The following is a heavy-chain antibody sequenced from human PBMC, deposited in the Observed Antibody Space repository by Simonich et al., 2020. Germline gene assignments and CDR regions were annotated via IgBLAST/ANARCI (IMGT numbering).Heavy chain of an antibody. J-gene: IGHJ4*02. D-gene: IGHD4-4*01. CDR1: VGSISSGGYY. CDR2: IYYSGST. CDR3: ARVERTTDGHYYFDY. V-gene: IGHV4-31*01. Sequence: QVQLQESGPGLVKPSQTLSLTCTVSVGSISSGGYYWSWIRQHPGKGLEWIGYIYYSGSTYYNPYLKSLVTISVDTSKNQFSLKLSSVTAADTAVYYCARVERTTDGHYYFDYWGQGTLVTVSS.